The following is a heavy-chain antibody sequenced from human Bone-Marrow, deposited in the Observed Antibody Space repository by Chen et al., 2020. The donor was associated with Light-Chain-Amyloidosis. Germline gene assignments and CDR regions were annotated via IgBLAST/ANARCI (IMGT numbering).Heavy chain of an antibody. CDR2: MSYSGST. CDR1: GGPSSINSYY. D-gene: IGHD2-15*01. CDR3: ARMFGFCSGGSCYSAYFDY. J-gene: IGHJ4*02. Sequence: QLQLQESGPGLVRPSETLSLTCTVSGGPSSINSYYWGWIRQPPGKGLEWIGSMSYSGSTYYSPSLKSRVTISVDTPKNQFSLRLNSVTAADTALYYCARMFGFCSGGSCYSAYFDYWGQGALVTVSS. V-gene: IGHV4-39*01.